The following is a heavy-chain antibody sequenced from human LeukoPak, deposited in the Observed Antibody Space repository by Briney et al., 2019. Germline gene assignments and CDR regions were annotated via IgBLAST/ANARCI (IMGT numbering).Heavy chain of an antibody. Sequence: GGSLRLSCAASGFTFSSYAMHWVRQAPGKGLEWVAVISYDGSNKYYADSVKGRFTISRDNSKNTLYLQMNSLRAEDTAVYYCARDIWDIVVVPAAPGYWGQGTLVTVSS. CDR1: GFTFSSYA. CDR2: ISYDGSNK. CDR3: ARDIWDIVVVPAAPGY. V-gene: IGHV3-30-3*01. D-gene: IGHD2-2*01. J-gene: IGHJ4*02.